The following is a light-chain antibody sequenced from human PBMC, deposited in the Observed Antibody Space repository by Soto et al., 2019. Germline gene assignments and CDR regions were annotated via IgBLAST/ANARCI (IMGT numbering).Light chain of an antibody. CDR3: QHYDSYPLT. Sequence: DIQMTQSPSTLSASVGDRVTITCRASQSISSWLAWFQQKPGKAPKLLISDVSTLESGVPSRFSGSGSGTEFTLAITSLQPDDSATYYCQHYDSYPLTFGGGTKVDIK. CDR1: QSISSW. CDR2: DVS. V-gene: IGKV1-5*01. J-gene: IGKJ4*01.